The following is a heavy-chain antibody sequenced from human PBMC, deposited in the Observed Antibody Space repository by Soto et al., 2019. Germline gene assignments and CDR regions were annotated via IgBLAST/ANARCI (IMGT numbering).Heavy chain of an antibody. CDR3: ARARITGTTGWFEP. J-gene: IGHJ5*02. V-gene: IGHV4-59*01. CDR1: GGSISSYY. CDR2: IYYSGST. Sequence: PSETLSLTCTVSGGSISSYYWSWIRQPPGKGLEWIGYIYYSGSTNYNPSLKSRVTISVDTSKNQFSLKLSSVTAADTAVYYCARARITGTTGWFEPWGQGTLVTVPS. D-gene: IGHD1-20*01.